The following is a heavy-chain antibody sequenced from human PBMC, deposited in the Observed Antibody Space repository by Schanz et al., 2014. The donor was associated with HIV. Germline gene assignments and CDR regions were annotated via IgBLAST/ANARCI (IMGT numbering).Heavy chain of an antibody. J-gene: IGHJ3*01. CDR2: INDSGRA. CDR1: GESFSGDY. D-gene: IGHD1-1*01. CDR3: AKDGGRRGGQRQLFAY. Sequence: QVRLQQWGAGLLKPSETLTLTCAVYGESFSGDYWTWLRQPPGKALEWIGEINDSGRASINPSLKSRVTMAEDTSKNQFSLKLSSGTAADTAFYYCAKDGGRRGGQRQLFAYWGQGTMVTVSS. V-gene: IGHV4-34*01.